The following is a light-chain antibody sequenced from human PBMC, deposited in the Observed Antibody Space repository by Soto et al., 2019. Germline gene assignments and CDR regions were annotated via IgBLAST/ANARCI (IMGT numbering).Light chain of an antibody. CDR2: KAS. CDR1: QSISSW. J-gene: IGKJ1*01. V-gene: IGKV1-5*03. CDR3: KQYNDNWT. Sequence: DIQMTQSPSTLSASIGDRVTFTCRASQSISSWLAWYQQKPGQAPKLLIYKASTLQSGVPSRFSGSGSGTEYTFAISSLQPDDSATYYCKQYNDNWTFGQGTKGEIK.